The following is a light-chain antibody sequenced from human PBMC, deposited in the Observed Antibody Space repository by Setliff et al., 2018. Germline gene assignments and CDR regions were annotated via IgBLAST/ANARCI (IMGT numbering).Light chain of an antibody. Sequence: QSALTQPASVSGSPGQSITIFCGGTSRDIGYYNLVSWYQQHPGKAPKLILYEFTKRPSGISDRFSGSKSGNAASLTISGLQAEDEADYYCCSYAGANTFAFGGGTKVPS. CDR3: CSYAGANTFA. J-gene: IGLJ1*01. CDR2: EFT. V-gene: IGLV2-23*02. CDR1: SRDIGYYNL.